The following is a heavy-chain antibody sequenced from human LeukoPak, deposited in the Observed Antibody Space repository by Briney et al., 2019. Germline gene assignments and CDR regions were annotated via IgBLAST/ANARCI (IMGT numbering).Heavy chain of an antibody. CDR1: GGSISSYY. V-gene: IGHV4-4*07. J-gene: IGHJ4*02. D-gene: IGHD3-22*01. CDR2: IYTSGST. Sequence: SETLSLTCTVSGGSISSYYWSWTRQPAGKGLEWIGRIYTSGSTNYNPSLKSRVTMSVDTSKNQFSLKLSSVTAADTAVYYCARWYGYDSSGYSFDYWGQGTLVTVSS. CDR3: ARWYGYDSSGYSFDY.